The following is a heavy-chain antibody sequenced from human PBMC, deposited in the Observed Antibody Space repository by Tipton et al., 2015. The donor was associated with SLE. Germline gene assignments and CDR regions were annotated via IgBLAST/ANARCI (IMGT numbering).Heavy chain of an antibody. CDR3: ARQQGYDFWSGPGYYYGMDV. CDR1: GGSISSYY. CDR2: IYYSGST. J-gene: IGHJ6*02. V-gene: IGHV4-59*08. D-gene: IGHD3-3*01. Sequence: LRLSCTVSGGSISSYYWSWIRQPPGKGLEWIGYIYYSGSTNYNPSLKSRVTISVDTSKNQFSLKLSSVTAADTAVYYCARQQGYDFWSGPGYYYGMDVWGQGTTVTVSS.